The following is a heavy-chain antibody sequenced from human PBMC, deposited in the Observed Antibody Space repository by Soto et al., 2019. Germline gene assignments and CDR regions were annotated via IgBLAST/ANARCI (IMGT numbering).Heavy chain of an antibody. D-gene: IGHD3-9*01. V-gene: IGHV2-26*01. CDR3: ARMKVDSYQFYYAMDV. CDR1: GFSLTTGKMG. Sequence: SGPTGEPTETLTLTCTVSGFSLTTGKMGVSWIRQPPGKALEWLAHIFSDNERSYSTSLQGRLTISKDTSGSQVVLSMTNVDPVDTATYYCARMKVDSYQFYYAMDVWGQGTTVTVSS. J-gene: IGHJ6*02. CDR2: IFSDNER.